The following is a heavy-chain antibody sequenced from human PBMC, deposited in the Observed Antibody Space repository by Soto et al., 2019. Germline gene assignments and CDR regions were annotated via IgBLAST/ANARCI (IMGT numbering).Heavy chain of an antibody. Sequence: PGESLKITCKGSGYSFSSHWIGWVRQMPGKGLEWMGIVYPGDSHTRYSPSFQGQVTISADKSISTAYLQWSSLKASDTAMYYCGVIMYDKGFYPWGQGTLVTVSS. CDR1: GYSFSSHW. CDR2: VYPGDSHT. V-gene: IGHV5-51*01. J-gene: IGHJ5*02. D-gene: IGHD3-10*01. CDR3: GVIMYDKGFYP.